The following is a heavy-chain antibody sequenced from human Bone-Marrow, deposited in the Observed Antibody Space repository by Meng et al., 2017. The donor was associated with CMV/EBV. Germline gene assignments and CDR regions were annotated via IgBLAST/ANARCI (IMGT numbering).Heavy chain of an antibody. CDR2: ISGSGGST. J-gene: IGHJ1*01. CDR1: GFTFSSYA. D-gene: IGHD2-2*01. Sequence: GGSLRLSCAASGFTFSSYAMSWVRQAPGKGLEWVSAISGSGGSTYYADSVKGRFTISRDNSKHTLYLQMNSLRAEDTAVYYWAKGVGVVVPAARYFQHWGQGTLVTVSS. V-gene: IGHV3-23*01. CDR3: AKGVGVVVPAARYFQH.